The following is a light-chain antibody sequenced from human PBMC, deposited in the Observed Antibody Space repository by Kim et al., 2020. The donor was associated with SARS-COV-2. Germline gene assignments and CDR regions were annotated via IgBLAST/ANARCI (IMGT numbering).Light chain of an antibody. CDR1: QSVYSNY. V-gene: IGKV3-20*01. J-gene: IGKJ1*01. Sequence: EIVLTQSPGTLSLSPGERATLSCRASQSVYSNYLAWYLQKPGQAPRLLIYGASGRASGIPDRFSGSGSGTDFTLTINRLQPDDFAVYYCQQYGTSWTFGQGTKVDIK. CDR3: QQYGTSWT. CDR2: GAS.